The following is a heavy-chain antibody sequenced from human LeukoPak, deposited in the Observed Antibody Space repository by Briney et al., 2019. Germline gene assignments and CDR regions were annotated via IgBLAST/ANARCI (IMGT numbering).Heavy chain of an antibody. CDR3: ARDSLNYYDSSGYYGSYYYYIDV. D-gene: IGHD3-22*01. CDR2: INPNSGGT. CDR1: GYTFTGYY. J-gene: IGHJ6*03. Sequence: EASLKVSCKASGYTFTGYYMHWVRQAPGQGLEWMGWINPNSGGTNYAQKFQGRVTITADESTSTAYMELSSLRSEDTAVYYCARDSLNYYDSSGYYGSYYYYIDVWGKGSTVTISS. V-gene: IGHV1-2*02.